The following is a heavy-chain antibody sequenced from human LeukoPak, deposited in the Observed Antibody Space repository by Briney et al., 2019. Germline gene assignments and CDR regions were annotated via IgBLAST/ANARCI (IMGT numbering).Heavy chain of an antibody. Sequence: PGGSLRLSCAASGFTFSSYAMTWVRQAPGKGLEWVSAISGSGGSTYYADSVKGRFTISRDNSKNTLYLQMNSLRAEDTAVFYCAKGHSGYDHSPLGYWGQGTLVTVSS. D-gene: IGHD5-12*01. CDR2: ISGSGGST. CDR1: GFTFSSYA. J-gene: IGHJ4*02. V-gene: IGHV3-23*01. CDR3: AKGHSGYDHSPLGY.